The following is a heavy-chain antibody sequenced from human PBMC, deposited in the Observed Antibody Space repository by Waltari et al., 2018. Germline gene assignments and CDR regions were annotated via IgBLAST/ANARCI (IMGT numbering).Heavy chain of an antibody. CDR2: IRGSGGRT. D-gene: IGHD2-21*02. V-gene: IGHV3-23*01. J-gene: IGHJ6*02. Sequence: EVQLLESGGGLVQPGGSLRLSCAASGFTFSSYAMSCVRQAPGTGLAWVSAIRGSGGRTYYADAVKGRFTISRENSKNTLYLQMNSLRAEDTAVYYCAKGPNCGGDCYSLEWANPAGMDVWGQGTTVTVSS. CDR1: GFTFSSYA. CDR3: AKGPNCGGDCYSLEWANPAGMDV.